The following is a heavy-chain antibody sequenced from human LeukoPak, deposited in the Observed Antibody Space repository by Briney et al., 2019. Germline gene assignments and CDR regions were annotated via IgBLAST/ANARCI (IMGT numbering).Heavy chain of an antibody. D-gene: IGHD1-14*01. CDR1: GFTFSGYG. V-gene: IGHV3-33*01. CDR2: IWYDGSNK. Sequence: GGSLRLSCAVSGFTFSGYGMHWVRQAPGKGLEWVAVIWYDGSNKYYADSVKGRFTISRDNSKNMLYLQMNSLRAEDTAVYYCAREESGGSDYWGQGTLVTVSS. J-gene: IGHJ4*02. CDR3: AREESGGSDY.